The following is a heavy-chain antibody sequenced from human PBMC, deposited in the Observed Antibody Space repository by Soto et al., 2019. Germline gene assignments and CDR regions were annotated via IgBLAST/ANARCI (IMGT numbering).Heavy chain of an antibody. Sequence: QVQLQQWGAGLLKPSETLSLTCAVYGGSFSGYYWSWIRQPPGKGLEWIGEINHSGSTNYNPSLKSRVTISVDTSKNQFSLKLSSVTAADTAVYYCARGWSDYAPTVVDPWGQGTLVTVSS. V-gene: IGHV4-34*01. CDR2: INHSGST. J-gene: IGHJ5*02. CDR1: GGSFSGYY. D-gene: IGHD4-17*01. CDR3: ARGWSDYAPTVVDP.